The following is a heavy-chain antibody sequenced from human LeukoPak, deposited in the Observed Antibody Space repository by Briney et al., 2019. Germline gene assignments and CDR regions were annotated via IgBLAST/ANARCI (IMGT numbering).Heavy chain of an antibody. V-gene: IGHV3-23*01. CDR1: GFTFSSYA. CDR2: ISGSGGST. CDR3: AKDIKGLGVVRYYYMDV. J-gene: IGHJ6*03. Sequence: SGGSLRLSCAASGFTFSSYAMSWVRQAPGKGLEWVSAISGSGGSTYYADSVKGRFTISRDNSKNTLYLQMNSLRAEDTAVYYCAKDIKGLGVVRYYYMDVWGKGTTVTVSS. D-gene: IGHD3-3*01.